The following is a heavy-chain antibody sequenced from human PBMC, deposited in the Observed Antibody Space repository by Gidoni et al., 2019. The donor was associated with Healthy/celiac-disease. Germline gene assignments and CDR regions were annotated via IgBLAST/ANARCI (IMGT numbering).Heavy chain of an antibody. Sequence: QVQLVQSGAEVKKPGSSVKVSCKASGGTFSSYAISWVRQAPGQGLEWMGRIIPILGIANYAQKFQGRVTITADKSTSTAYMELSSLRSEDTAVYYCASPSYYYDSSGYYQGAFDIWGQGTMVTVSS. CDR2: IIPILGIA. D-gene: IGHD3-22*01. CDR3: ASPSYYYDSSGYYQGAFDI. V-gene: IGHV1-69*09. CDR1: GGTFSSYA. J-gene: IGHJ3*02.